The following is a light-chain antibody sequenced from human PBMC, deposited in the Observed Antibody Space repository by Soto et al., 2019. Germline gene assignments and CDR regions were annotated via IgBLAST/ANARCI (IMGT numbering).Light chain of an antibody. J-gene: IGKJ1*01. CDR2: GAS. CDR3: QQYGRSPWT. V-gene: IGKV3-20*01. Sequence: IVLTQSPGTLALSPGERATLSCRASQSVSSSYLAWYQQKPGQAPRLLIYGASSRATGIPDRFSGSGSGTDFTLTISRLEPEDFAVYYCQQYGRSPWTFGQGTQADI. CDR1: QSVSSSY.